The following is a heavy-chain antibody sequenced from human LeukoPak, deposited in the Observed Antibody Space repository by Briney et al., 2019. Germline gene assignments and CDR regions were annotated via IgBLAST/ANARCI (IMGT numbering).Heavy chain of an antibody. CDR3: AIFGGNSGRREDY. V-gene: IGHV3-73*01. Sequence: GGSLRLSCAASGFTFSGSPMHWVRQASGKGLEWVGRIRSKANGYATAYAASVRGRFTISRDDSKNTAYLQMNSLRAEDTAVYYCAIFGGNSGRREDYWGQGTLVTVSS. CDR1: GFTFSGSP. J-gene: IGHJ4*02. CDR2: IRSKANGYAT. D-gene: IGHD4-23*01.